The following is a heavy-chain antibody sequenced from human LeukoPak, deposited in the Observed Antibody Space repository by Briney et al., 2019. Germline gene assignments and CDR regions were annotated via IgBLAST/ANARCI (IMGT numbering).Heavy chain of an antibody. CDR3: ARGQVLRYFDWLTYFDY. CDR1: GGSVSSSSYY. J-gene: IGHJ4*02. CDR2: IYYSGST. V-gene: IGHV4-39*01. D-gene: IGHD3-9*01. Sequence: SQTLSLTCTVSGGSVSSSSYYWGWIRQPPGKGLEWIGSIYYSGSTYYNPSPKSRVTISVDTSKNQFSLKLSSVTAADTAVYYCARGQVLRYFDWLTYFDYWGQGTLVTVSS.